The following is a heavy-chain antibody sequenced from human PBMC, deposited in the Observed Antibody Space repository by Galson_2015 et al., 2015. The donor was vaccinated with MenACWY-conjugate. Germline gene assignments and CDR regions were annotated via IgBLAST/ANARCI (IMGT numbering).Heavy chain of an antibody. CDR1: GFTFSSYA. D-gene: IGHD3-10*01. CDR3: ATANGSYGSGSYYNEENYYYYGMDV. CDR2: ISGSGGST. V-gene: IGHV3-23*01. J-gene: IGHJ6*02. Sequence: SLRLSCAASGFTFSSYAMSWVRQAPGKGLEWVSAISGSGGSTYYADSVKGRFTISRDNSKNTLYLQMDSLRAEDTAVYYCATANGSYGSGSYYNEENYYYYGMDVWGQGTTVTVSS.